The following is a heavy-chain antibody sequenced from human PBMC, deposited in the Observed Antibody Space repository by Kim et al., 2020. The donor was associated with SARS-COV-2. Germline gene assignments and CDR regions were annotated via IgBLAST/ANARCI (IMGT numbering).Heavy chain of an antibody. CDR1: GYTFTSYY. D-gene: IGHD2-2*01. Sequence: ASVKVSCKASGYTFTSYYMHWVRQAPGQGLEWMGIINPSGGSTSYAQKFQGRVTMTRDTSTSTVYMELSSLRSEDTAVYYCARDLPIVVVPAAAPLDSSGYQDYWGQGTLVTVSS. CDR3: ARDLPIVVVPAAAPLDSSGYQDY. V-gene: IGHV1-46*01. CDR2: INPSGGST. J-gene: IGHJ4*02.